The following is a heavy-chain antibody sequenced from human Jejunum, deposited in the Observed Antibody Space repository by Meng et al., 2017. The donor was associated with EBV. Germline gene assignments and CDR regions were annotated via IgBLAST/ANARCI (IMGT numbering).Heavy chain of an antibody. V-gene: IGHV1-69*06. CDR2: IIPVFGTA. Sequence: GELVQFGGGVKNPGSSVKLSCKASGDTFTSHGVGWVRLAPGQGPEWLGGIIPVFGTANYPLRFQDRVTITADKSTNTGYMELGGLRSDDTAVYYCARLFCGDDCFSTYYFDSWGQGTLVTVSS. CDR1: GDTFTSHG. CDR3: ARLFCGDDCFSTYYFDS. D-gene: IGHD2-21*01. J-gene: IGHJ4*02.